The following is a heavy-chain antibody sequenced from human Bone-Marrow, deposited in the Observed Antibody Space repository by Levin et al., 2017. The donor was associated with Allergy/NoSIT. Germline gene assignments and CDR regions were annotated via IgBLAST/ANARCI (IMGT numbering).Heavy chain of an antibody. CDR2: ISYDGDNK. Sequence: HAGGSLRLSCAASGFSFSTYAMYWVRQAPGKGLEWVAVISYDGDNKYYADSVKGRFIISRDNSKNTLYLQMNSLRRDDTAVYYCATDFRWGAAAARETFDYWGQGTLVTVSS. CDR1: GFSFSTYA. J-gene: IGHJ4*02. D-gene: IGHD6-13*01. CDR3: ATDFRWGAAAARETFDY. V-gene: IGHV3-30-3*01.